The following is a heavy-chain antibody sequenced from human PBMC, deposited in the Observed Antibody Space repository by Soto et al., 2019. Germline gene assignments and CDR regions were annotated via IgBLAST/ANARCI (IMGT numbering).Heavy chain of an antibody. CDR3: ARGHSSGWYPGDFDY. V-gene: IGHV4-34*01. CDR1: GGSFSGYY. J-gene: IGHJ4*02. Sequence: SETLSLTCAVYGGSFSGYYWSWIRQPPGKGLEWIGEINHSGSTNYNPSLKSRVTISVDTSKNQFSLKLSSVTAADTAVYYCARGHSSGWYPGDFDYWGQGTLVTVSS. CDR2: INHSGST. D-gene: IGHD6-19*01.